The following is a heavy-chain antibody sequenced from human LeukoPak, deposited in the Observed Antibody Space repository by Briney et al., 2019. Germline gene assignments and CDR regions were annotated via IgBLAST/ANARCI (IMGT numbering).Heavy chain of an antibody. Sequence: SETLSLTCTVSGGSISSGSYYWSWFRQPAEKGLEWIGRIYTSGSTNYNPALKSRVTISVDTSKNQFSLKLSSVTAADTAVYYCARSLTAAGYDYWGQGTLVTVSS. J-gene: IGHJ4*02. CDR2: IYTSGST. CDR3: ARSLTAAGYDY. CDR1: GGSISSGSYY. V-gene: IGHV4-61*02. D-gene: IGHD6-13*01.